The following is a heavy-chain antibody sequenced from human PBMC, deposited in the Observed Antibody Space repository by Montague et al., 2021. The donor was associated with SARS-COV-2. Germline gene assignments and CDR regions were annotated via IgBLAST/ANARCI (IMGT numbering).Heavy chain of an antibody. CDR2: IFHSGIT. Sequence: SETLSLTCSVSGGSISSYYWSWIRQSPGKGLERIGYIFHSGITDYSPSLRSRVTISVDMSKNQFSLQLNSVTAADSAVYYCARTEYNWNDWFDPWGQGTLVTVSS. CDR3: ARTEYNWNDWFDP. CDR1: GGSISSYY. J-gene: IGHJ5*02. V-gene: IGHV4-59*13. D-gene: IGHD1-20*01.